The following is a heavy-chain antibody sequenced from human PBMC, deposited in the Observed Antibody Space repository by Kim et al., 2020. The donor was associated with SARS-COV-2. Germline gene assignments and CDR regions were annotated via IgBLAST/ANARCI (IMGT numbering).Heavy chain of an antibody. CDR2: IYYSGST. D-gene: IGHD3-22*01. V-gene: IGHV4-31*03. CDR3: ARAVVTMIVVVNAFDI. CDR1: GGSISSGGYY. Sequence: SETLSLTCTISGGSISSGGYYWSWIRQHPGKGLEWIGYIYYSGSTYYNPSLKSRVTISVDTSKNQFSLKLSSVTAADTAVYYCARAVVTMIVVVNAFDIWGQGTMATVSS. J-gene: IGHJ3*02.